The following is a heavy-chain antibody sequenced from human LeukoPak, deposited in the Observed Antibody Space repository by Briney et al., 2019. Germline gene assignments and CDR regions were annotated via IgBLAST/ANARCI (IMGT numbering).Heavy chain of an antibody. CDR2: IYSDGSST. V-gene: IGHV3-74*01. Sequence: WGSLRLSCAASGFTFSSYWMHWVRQAPGKGLVWVSRIYSDGSSTSYADSVKGRFTISRDNAMNSLYLQMNSLRAEDTTVYYCARAPGIAVAGKTGDYWGQGTLVTVSS. D-gene: IGHD6-19*01. J-gene: IGHJ4*02. CDR3: ARAPGIAVAGKTGDY. CDR1: GFTFSSYW.